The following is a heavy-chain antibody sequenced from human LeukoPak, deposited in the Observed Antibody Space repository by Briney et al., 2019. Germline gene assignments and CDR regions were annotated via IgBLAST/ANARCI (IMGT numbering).Heavy chain of an antibody. CDR1: GITFSTAW. CDR2: IKSKIGGATA. Sequence: GGSLRLSCAASGITFSTAWMSWFRQAPGKGLEWVGRIKSKIGGATADYAAPVKDRFTISRDDSKNTLYLQLNSLKTEDTAVYYCATDRAWFDPWGQGTLVTVSS. J-gene: IGHJ5*02. V-gene: IGHV3-15*01. CDR3: ATDRAWFDP. D-gene: IGHD3-10*01.